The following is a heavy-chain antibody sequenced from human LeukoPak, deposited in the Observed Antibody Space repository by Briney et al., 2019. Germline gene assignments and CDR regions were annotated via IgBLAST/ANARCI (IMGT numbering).Heavy chain of an antibody. D-gene: IGHD3-3*01. Sequence: SAKVSCKASGGTFSSYAISWVRQAPGQGLEWMGGIIPIFGTANYAQKFQGRVTITADESTSTAYMELSSLRSEDTAVYYCARGTIFGVVIIQEHWFDPWGQGTLVTVSS. V-gene: IGHV1-69*13. J-gene: IGHJ5*02. CDR3: ARGTIFGVVIIQEHWFDP. CDR1: GGTFSSYA. CDR2: IIPIFGTA.